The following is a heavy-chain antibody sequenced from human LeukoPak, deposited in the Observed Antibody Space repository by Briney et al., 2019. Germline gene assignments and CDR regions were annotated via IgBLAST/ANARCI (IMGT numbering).Heavy chain of an antibody. Sequence: KPSETLSLTCTVSGGSISSYYWSWIRQPPGKGLEWIGNVYYSGSTYYNPSLKSRVTISGDTSKNQFSLKLSSVTAADAAVYYCARVDNQNYFSYWGQGTLVTVSS. CDR2: VYYSGST. CDR1: GGSISSYY. D-gene: IGHD3-3*01. CDR3: ARVDNQNYFSY. J-gene: IGHJ4*02. V-gene: IGHV4-59*04.